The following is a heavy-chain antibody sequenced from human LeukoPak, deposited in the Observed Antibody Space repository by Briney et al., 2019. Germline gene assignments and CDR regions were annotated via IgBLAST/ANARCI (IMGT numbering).Heavy chain of an antibody. CDR2: ISVSGSRA. V-gene: IGHV3-23*01. CDR1: GFTFSSNA. J-gene: IGHJ6*02. Sequence: GGSLRLSCAASGFTFSSNAMSWVRQAPGKGLEWVSVISVSGSRAYYADFVKGRFTVSRDNSKNTVLLQMNSLRVEDTAVYYCTKDHDGMHAWRQGTTVTVSS. CDR3: TKDHDGMHA.